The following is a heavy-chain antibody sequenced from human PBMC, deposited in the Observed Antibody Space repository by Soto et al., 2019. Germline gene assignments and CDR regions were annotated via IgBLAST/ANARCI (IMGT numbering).Heavy chain of an antibody. CDR3: ARLHGYCISSSCHGHYAMDV. J-gene: IGHJ6*02. CDR2: IYYSGTT. V-gene: IGHV4-39*01. CDR1: SASISSSSYT. D-gene: IGHD2-2*01. Sequence: QLQLQESGPGLVKPSETLSLTCTVSSASISSSSYTWGWIRQPPGKGLEWIGSIYYSGTTYYNPSPNMRVTVSVDTSKNQLSLKVTSVTAADTAVYYCARLHGYCISSSCHGHYAMDVWGQGTTVTVSS.